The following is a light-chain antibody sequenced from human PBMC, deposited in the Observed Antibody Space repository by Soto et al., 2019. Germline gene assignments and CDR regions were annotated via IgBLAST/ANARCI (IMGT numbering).Light chain of an antibody. V-gene: IGKV3-11*01. J-gene: IGKJ4*01. Sequence: IVLTQSPATLSLSPGERATLSCRAGQSISTYLAWYQQKSGQAPRLLIYDASNRATGTPARFSGSGSGTDFSLTISSLEPEDSTVYYCQQRYDWLTFGGGTNEAIK. CDR2: DAS. CDR1: QSISTY. CDR3: QQRYDWLT.